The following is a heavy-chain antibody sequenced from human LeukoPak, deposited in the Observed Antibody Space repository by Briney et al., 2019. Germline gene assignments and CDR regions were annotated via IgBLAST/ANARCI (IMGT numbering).Heavy chain of an antibody. J-gene: IGHJ4*02. CDR3: ARSFPVFLTTSTHFDY. CDR2: INPNSGGT. Sequence: GASVKVSCKASGYSFTDYYMHWVRQAPGQGLEWMGWINPNSGGTSYAQKFQGRVTMTRDTSISTAYVELSGLRSDDTAVYYCARSFPVFLTTSTHFDYWGQGTPITVSS. V-gene: IGHV1-2*02. CDR1: GYSFTDYY. D-gene: IGHD2/OR15-2a*01.